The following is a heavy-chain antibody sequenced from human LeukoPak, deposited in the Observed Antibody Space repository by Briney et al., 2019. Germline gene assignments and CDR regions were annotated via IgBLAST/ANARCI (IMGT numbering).Heavy chain of an antibody. D-gene: IGHD6-19*01. CDR3: ARGTGWYPDY. Sequence: GGSLRLSCAASGFTFSSYWMSWVRQAPGKGLEWVANINQEGGEKYYVGSVKGRFTISRDNTKNSLHLQMNSLRPEDTAIYYCARGTGWYPDYWGQGTLVTVSS. J-gene: IGHJ4*02. CDR2: INQEGGEK. CDR1: GFTFSSYW. V-gene: IGHV3-7*01.